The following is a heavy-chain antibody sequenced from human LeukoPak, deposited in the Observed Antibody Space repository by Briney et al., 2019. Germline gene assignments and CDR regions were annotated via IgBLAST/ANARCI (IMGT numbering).Heavy chain of an antibody. CDR2: IYHSGST. D-gene: IGHD1-14*01. Sequence: SETLSLTCAVSGYSLSRGYYRGWIRQPPGKGLEWIGSIYHSGSTYYNPSLKSRVTISVDTSKNQFSLTLSSVTAADTAVYYCARRGTIGTIDYWGQGTLVTVPS. CDR3: ARRGTIGTIDY. CDR1: GYSLSRGYY. V-gene: IGHV4-38-2*01. J-gene: IGHJ4*02.